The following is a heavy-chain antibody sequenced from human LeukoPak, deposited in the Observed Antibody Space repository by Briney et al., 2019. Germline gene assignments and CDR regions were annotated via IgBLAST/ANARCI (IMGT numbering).Heavy chain of an antibody. V-gene: IGHV3-30*02. D-gene: IGHD3-22*01. CDR1: GFTFSTYD. J-gene: IGHJ4*02. CDR3: ATPKADYYPFDY. Sequence: PGGSLRLSCAASGFTFSTYDMHWVRQAPGKGLEWLAFIRYDGSYQYYADSVNGRFTISGDNSKNTLYLQMNSLRPEDTAVYYCATPKADYYPFDYWGQGTLVTVSS. CDR2: IRYDGSYQ.